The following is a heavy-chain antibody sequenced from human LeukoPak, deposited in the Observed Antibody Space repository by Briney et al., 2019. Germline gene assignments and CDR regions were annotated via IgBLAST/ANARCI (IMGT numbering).Heavy chain of an antibody. CDR1: GFTFSSYA. J-gene: IGHJ4*02. CDR3: ANLRGRGAYACSGASCYSY. CDR2: VSGSGGGT. Sequence: GGSLRLSCAASGFTFSSYAMSWVRQAPGKGLEWVSGVSGSGGGTYYTDSVKGRFTISRDNSKNTLFLQMNSLGVEDTAVYYCANLRGRGAYACSGASCYSYWGQGTLVTVSP. D-gene: IGHD2-15*01. V-gene: IGHV3-23*01.